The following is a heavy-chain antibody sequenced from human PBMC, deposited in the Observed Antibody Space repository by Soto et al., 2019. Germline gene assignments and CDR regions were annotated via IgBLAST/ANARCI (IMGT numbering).Heavy chain of an antibody. CDR1: GFTFSSYS. V-gene: IGHV3-21*01. J-gene: IGHJ6*04. CDR3: ARDSFSCSRSSCYEGIDV. D-gene: IGHD2-2*01. CDR2: ISSSSSYI. Sequence: EVQLVESGGGLVKPGGSLSLSCAASGFTFSSYSMNWVRQAPGQGLEWVSSISSSSSYIYYVDSVKGRFTIARDNAKNSLYLQMNRLRAGDTAVYYCARDSFSCSRSSCYEGIDVGGRGNKVTVSS.